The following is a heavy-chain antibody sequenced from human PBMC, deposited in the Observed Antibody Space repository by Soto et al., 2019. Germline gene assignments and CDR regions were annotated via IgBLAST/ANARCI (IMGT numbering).Heavy chain of an antibody. V-gene: IGHV3-33*01. J-gene: IGHJ6*02. CDR1: GFRFSSYG. Sequence: GGSLRLSCAASGFRFSSYGMHWVRQSPGEGLEWVAIIWFDGSQKNVADSVRGRFTISRDNSKNTLFLQMDSLRVDDTAVYYCARAKGEWSDAYYGMDVWGQGTRVTVSS. D-gene: IGHD3-3*01. CDR2: IWFDGSQK. CDR3: ARAKGEWSDAYYGMDV.